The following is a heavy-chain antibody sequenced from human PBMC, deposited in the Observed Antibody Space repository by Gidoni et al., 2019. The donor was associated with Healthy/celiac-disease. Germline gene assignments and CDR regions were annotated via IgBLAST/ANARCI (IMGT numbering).Heavy chain of an antibody. CDR2: ISSSSSYI. D-gene: IGHD4-17*01. CDR3: ALFHYGDYDRYYYGMDV. Sequence: EVQLVESGGGLVKPGGSLRLSCAASGFTFSSYSMNWVRQAPGKGLEWFSSISSSSSYIYYADSVKGRFTISRDNAKNSLYLQMNSLRAEDTAVYYCALFHYGDYDRYYYGMDVWGQGTTVTVSS. J-gene: IGHJ6*02. CDR1: GFTFSSYS. V-gene: IGHV3-21*01.